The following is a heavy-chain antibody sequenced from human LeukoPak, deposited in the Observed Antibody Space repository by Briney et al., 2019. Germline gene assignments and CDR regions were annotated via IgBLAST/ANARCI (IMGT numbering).Heavy chain of an antibody. CDR3: ATARDYYDTSAYSRDHFDY. CDR1: GFTFSSYA. D-gene: IGHD3-22*01. J-gene: IGHJ4*02. Sequence: PGGSLRLSCAASGFTFSSYAMPWVRQAPGKGLEWVAVISYDGSNKYYADSVKGRFTISRDNSKNTLYLQMNSLRAEDTAVYYCATARDYYDTSAYSRDHFDYWGQGTLVTVSS. CDR2: ISYDGSNK. V-gene: IGHV3-30-3*01.